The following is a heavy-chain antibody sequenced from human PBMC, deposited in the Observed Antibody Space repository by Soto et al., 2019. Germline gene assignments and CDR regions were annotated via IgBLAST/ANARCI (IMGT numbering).Heavy chain of an antibody. Sequence: AGSIRLSCAASRFTFSIYAMTRFRQAPGKGLLLVSTISGSTGSTYYTDSVKCLFTIFRDNSKNTLYLQTHSLTAEDHSVYYCAKGCETAMVTGLLHYWGQGTLVHVS. V-gene: IGHV3-23*01. CDR3: AKGCETAMVTGLLHY. CDR2: ISGSTGST. J-gene: IGHJ4*02. CDR1: RFTFSIYA. D-gene: IGHD5-18*01.